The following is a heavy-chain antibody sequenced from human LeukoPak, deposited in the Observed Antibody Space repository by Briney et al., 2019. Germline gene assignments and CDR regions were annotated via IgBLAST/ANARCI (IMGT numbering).Heavy chain of an antibody. CDR1: GFTFSSHE. D-gene: IGHD2-2*01. J-gene: IGHJ3*01. CDR2: ISNGGDNI. Sequence: GGSLRLSCRASGFTFSSHEMNWVRQAPGKGLEWLSYISNGGDNIYYADSMKGRFTISRDNAKNSLYLQLYSLRAEDTAVYYCVRGGFCSSSICYSFNAFDVWGQGTTVTVSP. CDR3: VRGGFCSSSICYSFNAFDV. V-gene: IGHV3-48*03.